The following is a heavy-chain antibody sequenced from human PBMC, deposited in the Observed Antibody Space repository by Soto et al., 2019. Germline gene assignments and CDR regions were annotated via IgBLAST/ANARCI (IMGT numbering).Heavy chain of an antibody. CDR3: AFGLDYANAWSRFDP. V-gene: IGHV1-69*01. CDR1: GGTSKMYS. CDR2: IIPIYGLT. Sequence: QVQLVQSGAEVKKPGSSVKVSCKASGGTSKMYSISWVRQAPGQGLEWMGGIIPIYGLTNYAQKFQGRVTITADESTTTVYMELNRLRSEDTAVYYCAFGLDYANAWSRFDPWGQGTLVTVPS. J-gene: IGHJ5*02. D-gene: IGHD4-17*01.